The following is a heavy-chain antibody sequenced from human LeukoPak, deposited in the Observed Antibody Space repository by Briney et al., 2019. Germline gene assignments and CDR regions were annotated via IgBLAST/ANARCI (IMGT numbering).Heavy chain of an antibody. CDR1: GFTFSSYW. J-gene: IGHJ4*02. Sequence: PGGSLRLSCAASGFTFSSYWMSWVRQAPGMGLEWVSVISDGGVTCYADSVKGRFTISRDDSNDTLYLQMNSLRPEDTAVYYCGGSGSYYTPSYYWGQGTLVTVSS. CDR2: ISDGGVT. CDR3: GGSGSYYTPSYY. D-gene: IGHD3-10*01. V-gene: IGHV3-53*01.